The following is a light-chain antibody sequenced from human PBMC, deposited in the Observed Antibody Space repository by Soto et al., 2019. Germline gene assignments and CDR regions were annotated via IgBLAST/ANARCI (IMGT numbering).Light chain of an antibody. CDR1: SSDVGRYKR. CDR2: EVT. J-gene: IGLJ1*01. CDR3: GFYSTTASFV. Sequence: QSALTQPPSVSGSPGQSVTISCTGTSSDVGRYKRVSWYQRSPGTAPKLLIYEVTHRPAGVPDRFSGSQSGSTASLTISGLRTEDEADYFCGFYSTTASFVFGHGTKLTVL. V-gene: IGLV2-18*01.